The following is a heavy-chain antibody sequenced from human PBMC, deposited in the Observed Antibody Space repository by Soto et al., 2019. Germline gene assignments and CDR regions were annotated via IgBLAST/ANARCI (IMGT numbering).Heavy chain of an antibody. V-gene: IGHV1-18*01. CDR2: ISTYSGDT. Sequence: ASVKVSCKASGYTFFTYDISWVRQAPGQGLEWMGWISTYSGDTKYAQKFQGRVTMTTDTSTTTAYLELRSLRSDDTAVYYCARHHGPTTSENWFGPWGHGPLVPASS. D-gene: IGHD5-12*01. CDR1: GYTFFTYD. J-gene: IGHJ5*02. CDR3: ARHHGPTTSENWFGP.